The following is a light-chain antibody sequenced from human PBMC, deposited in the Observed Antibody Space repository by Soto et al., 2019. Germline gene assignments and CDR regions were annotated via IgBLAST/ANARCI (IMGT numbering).Light chain of an antibody. V-gene: IGKV1-5*03. CDR1: QSISSW. CDR3: QQYNSYSRT. CDR2: KAS. Sequence: DIQMTQSPATLSSYLLGIVTITCRASQSISSWLAWYQQKPGKAPKLLIYKASSLESGVPSRFSGSGSGTEFTLTISSLQPDDFATYYCQQYNSYSRTFGQGTKVDIK. J-gene: IGKJ1*01.